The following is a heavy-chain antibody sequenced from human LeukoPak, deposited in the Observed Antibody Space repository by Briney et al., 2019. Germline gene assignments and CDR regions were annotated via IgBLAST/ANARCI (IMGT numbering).Heavy chain of an antibody. CDR1: GFTFSRFG. D-gene: IGHD5-18*01. Sequence: GGSLRLSCEASGFTFSRFGMTWVRQAPGKGLEWISFISSSSSSMYYADSVHGRFTVSRDNVKNSLFLQMSDLRADDTAVYYCATEAVDTFTAESIFDYWGQGSLVSVSS. J-gene: IGHJ4*02. CDR3: ATEAVDTFTAESIFDY. CDR2: ISSSSSSM. V-gene: IGHV3-48*04.